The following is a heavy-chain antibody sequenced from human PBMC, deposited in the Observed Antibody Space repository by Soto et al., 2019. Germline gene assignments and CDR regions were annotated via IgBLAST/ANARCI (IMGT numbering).Heavy chain of an antibody. V-gene: IGHV4-39*01. D-gene: IGHD3-22*01. CDR3: ARYYDTSDRPFFYH. Sequence: SETLSLTCTVSGDSIGSSRFYWAWVRRPPGKGLEWVGTVYYTGTTYYNPSLKTRLTMSVDTSKNQFSLKLTSMLAADTAFYYCARYYDTSDRPFFYHWGQGXLVTVSS. CDR1: GDSIGSSRFY. J-gene: IGHJ1*01. CDR2: VYYTGTT.